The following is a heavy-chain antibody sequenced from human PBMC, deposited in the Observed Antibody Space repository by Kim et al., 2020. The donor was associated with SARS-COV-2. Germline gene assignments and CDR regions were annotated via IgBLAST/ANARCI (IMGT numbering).Heavy chain of an antibody. Sequence: GGSLRLSCAASGFRFTSFTMHWVRQAPGKALEWVALVSYDEINRDYAGSVKGRLTVSRDNSKNTLFLHMNSLRPDDTSTYYCVAEDYNYVFEIWGQGTMV. CDR2: VSYDEINR. J-gene: IGHJ3*02. V-gene: IGHV3-30-3*01. CDR3: VAEDYNYVFEI. D-gene: IGHD4-4*01. CDR1: GFRFTSFT.